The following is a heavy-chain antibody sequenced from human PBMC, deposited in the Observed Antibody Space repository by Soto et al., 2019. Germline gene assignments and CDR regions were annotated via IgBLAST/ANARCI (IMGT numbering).Heavy chain of an antibody. Sequence: SEPLSLTCTVSGGSISSGGYYWSWIRQHPGKGLEWIGYIYYSGSTYYNTSLKSRVTISVDTSKNQFSLKLSSVTVADTAVYYCARQPSSPPFDYWGQGTLVTVSS. J-gene: IGHJ4*02. CDR3: ARQPSSPPFDY. CDR2: IYYSGST. D-gene: IGHD2-15*01. V-gene: IGHV4-31*03. CDR1: GGSISSGGYY.